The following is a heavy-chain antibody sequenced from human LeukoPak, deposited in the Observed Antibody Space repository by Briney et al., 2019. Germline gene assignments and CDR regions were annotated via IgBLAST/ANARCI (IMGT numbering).Heavy chain of an antibody. CDR3: ARFSSSLYYFDY. CDR1: GFTFSSYA. V-gene: IGHV3-23*01. D-gene: IGHD6-13*01. J-gene: IGHJ4*02. CDR2: ISGSGGST. Sequence: GGSLRLSCAASGFTFSSYAMSWVRQAPGKGLEWVSAISGSGGSTYYADSVKGRFTISRDNSKNTLYLQMNSLRAEYTAVYYCARFSSSLYYFDYGGQGTLVTVSS.